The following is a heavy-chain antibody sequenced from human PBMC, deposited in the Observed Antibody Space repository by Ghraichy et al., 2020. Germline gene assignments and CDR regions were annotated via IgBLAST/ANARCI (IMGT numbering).Heavy chain of an antibody. Sequence: GGSLRLSCAASGFTFSSSAMSWVRQAPGKGLEWVSFITTNGGSTYYADSVKGRLAISRDNSKNTLYLQMNSLRPEDTAVYYCAKASGGGTGVESWGEGTLVVDSS. D-gene: IGHD1-26*01. CDR3: AKASGGGTGVES. J-gene: IGHJ4*02. CDR1: GFTFSSSA. V-gene: IGHV3-23*01. CDR2: ITTNGGST.